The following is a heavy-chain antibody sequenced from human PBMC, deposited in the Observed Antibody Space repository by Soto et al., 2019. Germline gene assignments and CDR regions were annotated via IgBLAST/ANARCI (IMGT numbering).Heavy chain of an antibody. D-gene: IGHD2-21*02. CDR2: MYNTGST. CDR3: ARDLWGYCGADCYPLDV. CDR1: GCSISRYY. V-gene: IGHV4-59*01. J-gene: IGHJ6*02. Sequence: SETLSLTCTVSGCSISRYYWSWIRQPPGKGLEWIGYMYNTGSTIYNPSLKSRVTISVDTSKNQFSLKLNSVTAADTAVYYCARDLWGYCGADCYPLDVWGQGTTVTVSS.